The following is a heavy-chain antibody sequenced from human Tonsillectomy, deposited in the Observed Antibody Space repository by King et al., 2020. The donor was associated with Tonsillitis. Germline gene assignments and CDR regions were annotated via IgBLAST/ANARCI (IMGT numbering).Heavy chain of an antibody. D-gene: IGHD2-2*01. CDR2: IDTKTAGGTT. CDR3: TCSQSSWAGYYAMDV. CDR1: GFTVSDVW. V-gene: IGHV3-15*04. Sequence: VQLVESGGGLVKPGGSLRLSCAASGFTVSDVWMSWVRQAPGKGLEWVGRIDTKTAGGTTDYAAPVKGRFSISQDESKKTLYLQMNSLKSDDTAVYYCTCSQSSWAGYYAMDVWGQGTTVIVSS. J-gene: IGHJ6*02.